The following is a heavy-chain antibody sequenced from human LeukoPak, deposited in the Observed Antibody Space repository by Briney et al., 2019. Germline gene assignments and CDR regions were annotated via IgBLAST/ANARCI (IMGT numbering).Heavy chain of an antibody. D-gene: IGHD3-3*01. Sequence: GGSLRLSCAAPEFSVGSNYITSVCQAPGKGLEWVATIKQDGSEKYYVDSVKGRFTISRDKAKNTQYLHMRRLRAGDTAVYYCARDRNTDFWSGYYTNYFDDWGQGTLVSVSS. CDR2: IKQDGSEK. CDR1: EFSVGSNY. V-gene: IGHV3-7*01. J-gene: IGHJ4*02. CDR3: ARDRNTDFWSGYYTNYFDD.